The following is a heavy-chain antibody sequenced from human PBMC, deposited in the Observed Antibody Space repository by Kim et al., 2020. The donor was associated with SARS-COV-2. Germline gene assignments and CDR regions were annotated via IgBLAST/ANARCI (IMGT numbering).Heavy chain of an antibody. J-gene: IGHJ4*02. CDR3: ARDQDWNDGGFDY. V-gene: IGHV3-30*01. Sequence: YYADSVKGRFTISRDNSKNTLYLQMNSLRAEDTAVYYCARDQDWNDGGFDYWGQGTLVTVSS. D-gene: IGHD1-1*01.